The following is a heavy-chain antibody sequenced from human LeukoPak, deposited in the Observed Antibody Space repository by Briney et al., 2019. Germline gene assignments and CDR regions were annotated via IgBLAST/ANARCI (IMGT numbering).Heavy chain of an antibody. CDR2: INHSGST. V-gene: IGHV4-34*01. CDR1: GGSFSGYY. CDR3: ARKRLSRAQFHFDY. D-gene: IGHD2-21*01. Sequence: SETLSLTYAVYGGSFSGYYWSWIRQPPGKGLEWIGEINHSGSTNYNPSLKSRVTISVDTSKNQFSLKLSSVTAADTAVYYCARKRLSRAQFHFDYWGQGTLVTVSS. J-gene: IGHJ4*02.